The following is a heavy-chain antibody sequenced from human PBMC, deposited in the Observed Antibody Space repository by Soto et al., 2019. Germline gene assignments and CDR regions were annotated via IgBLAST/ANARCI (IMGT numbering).Heavy chain of an antibody. Sequence: LSLTCAVSGYSISSGYYWGWIRQSPGRGLEWIGSIYHSGSTYYNPSLKSRVTISVDTSKNQFSLKLSSVTAADTAVYYCARDDIVVVTDWGQGTMLTVSS. CDR2: IYHSGST. D-gene: IGHD2-21*02. J-gene: IGHJ3*01. CDR1: GYSISSGYY. CDR3: ARDDIVVVTD. V-gene: IGHV4-38-2*02.